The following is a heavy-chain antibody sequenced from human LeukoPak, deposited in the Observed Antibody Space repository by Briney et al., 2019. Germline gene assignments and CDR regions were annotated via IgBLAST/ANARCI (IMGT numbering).Heavy chain of an antibody. V-gene: IGHV4-30-4*08. CDR2: IYYSGST. D-gene: IGHD3-22*01. Sequence: KPSETLSLTCTVSGGSISSGDHYWSWIRQPPGKGLEWIGYIYYSGSTYYNPSLKSRVTISVDTSKNQFSLKLSSVTAADTAVYYCARARTYYYDSSGYQAFDYWGQGTLATVSS. CDR3: ARARTYYYDSSGYQAFDY. J-gene: IGHJ4*02. CDR1: GGSISSGDHY.